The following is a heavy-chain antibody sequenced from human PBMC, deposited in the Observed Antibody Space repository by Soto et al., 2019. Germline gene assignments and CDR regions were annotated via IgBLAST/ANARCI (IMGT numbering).Heavy chain of an antibody. J-gene: IGHJ4*02. D-gene: IGHD6-19*01. CDR2: IWYDASNK. V-gene: IGHV3-33*01. Sequence: QVQLVESGGGVVQPGRSLRLSCAASGFTFSSYGMHWVRQAPGKGLEWVAVIWYDASNKYYADSVKGRFTISRDNSKNPLYLQMNSLRAEDTAVYYCARDCDGYSSGWYQRGGFDYWGQGTLVTVSS. CDR3: ARDCDGYSSGWYQRGGFDY. CDR1: GFTFSSYG.